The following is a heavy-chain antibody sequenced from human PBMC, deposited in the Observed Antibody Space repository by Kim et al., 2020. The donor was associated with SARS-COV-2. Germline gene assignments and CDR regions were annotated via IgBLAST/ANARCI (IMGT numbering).Heavy chain of an antibody. Sequence: GGSLRLSCAASGFTFSSYAMSWVRQAPGKGLEWVSAISSSGGSTYYADSVKGRFTISRDNSKNTLYLQMNSLRAEDTAVYYCAKNPAWSNYLRGYYYYMDGWGKGTTVTVSS. CDR1: GFTFSSYA. CDR3: AKNPAWSNYLRGYYYYMDG. CDR2: ISSSGGST. D-gene: IGHD4-4*01. J-gene: IGHJ6*03. V-gene: IGHV3-23*01.